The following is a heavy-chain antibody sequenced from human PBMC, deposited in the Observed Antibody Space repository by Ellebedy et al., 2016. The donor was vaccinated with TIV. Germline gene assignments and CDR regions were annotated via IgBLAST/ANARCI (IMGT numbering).Heavy chain of an antibody. CDR3: ATLNWVDGVRG. V-gene: IGHV3-53*01. CDR2: LNSGGAT. D-gene: IGHD3-10*01. Sequence: GESLKISCAVSGFNVSTNYMTWVRQAPGRGLEWVSILNSGGATDYADSVKGRFTISRDNSKNTVFLQMNNLAAEDTAMYYCATLNWVDGVRGWGQGTLVTVSS. CDR1: GFNVSTNY. J-gene: IGHJ4*02.